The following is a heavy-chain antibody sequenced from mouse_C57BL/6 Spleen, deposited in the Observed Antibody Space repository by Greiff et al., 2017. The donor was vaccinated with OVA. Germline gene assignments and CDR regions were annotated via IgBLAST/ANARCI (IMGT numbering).Heavy chain of an antibody. J-gene: IGHJ3*01. CDR3: ARIYDGYQAWFAY. CDR2: IYPGSGST. Sequence: QVQLKQPGAELVKPGASVKMSCKASGYTFTSYWITWVKQRPGQGLEWIGDIYPGSGSTNYNEKFKSKATLTVDTSSSTAYMQLSSLTSEDSAVYYCARIYDGYQAWFAYWGQGTLVTVSA. D-gene: IGHD2-3*01. V-gene: IGHV1-55*01. CDR1: GYTFTSYW.